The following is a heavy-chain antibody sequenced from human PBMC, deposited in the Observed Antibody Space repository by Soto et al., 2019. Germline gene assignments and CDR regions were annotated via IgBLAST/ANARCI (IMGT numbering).Heavy chain of an antibody. J-gene: IGHJ5*02. D-gene: IGHD3-10*01. Sequence: PSETLSLTCAVYGESFSGHFWSWIRQSPGKGLEWIGEINDSGSTNKNPSLKSRVSISVDTSKNHFSLNVRSLTAADTAVYYCARGRSYYGSGTYAPNSHWFDAWGQGTLVTVSS. CDR2: INDSGST. CDR1: GESFSGHF. V-gene: IGHV4-34*01. CDR3: ARGRSYYGSGTYAPNSHWFDA.